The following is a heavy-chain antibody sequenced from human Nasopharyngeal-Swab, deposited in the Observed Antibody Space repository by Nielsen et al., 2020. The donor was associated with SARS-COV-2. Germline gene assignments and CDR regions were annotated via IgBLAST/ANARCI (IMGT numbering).Heavy chain of an antibody. CDR2: IKQDGSEK. Sequence: GEYLKISCAASGFTFSNYWMSWVRQAPGKGLEWVANIKQDGSEKYYLDSVRGRFTISRDNAKNSLFLQMNSLRAEDTAVYYCASHLSYYDRSGYFSEGFDYWGQGTLVTVSS. CDR3: ASHLSYYDRSGYFSEGFDY. CDR1: GFTFSNYW. V-gene: IGHV3-7*01. D-gene: IGHD3-22*01. J-gene: IGHJ4*02.